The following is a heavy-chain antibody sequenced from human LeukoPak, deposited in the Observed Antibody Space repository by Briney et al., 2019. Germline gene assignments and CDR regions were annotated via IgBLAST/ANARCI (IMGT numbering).Heavy chain of an antibody. J-gene: IGHJ4*02. CDR3: ASGADSSNYFLYY. D-gene: IGHD3-22*01. Sequence: SQTLSLTCTVSGGSISSGSYYWNWIRQPAGKGLEWIGRIYASGITNYHPSLKSRVAISVDTSKNQFSLRLSSVTAADTAVYYCASGADSSNYFLYYWGPGILVTVSS. CDR2: IYASGIT. V-gene: IGHV4-61*02. CDR1: GGSISSGSYY.